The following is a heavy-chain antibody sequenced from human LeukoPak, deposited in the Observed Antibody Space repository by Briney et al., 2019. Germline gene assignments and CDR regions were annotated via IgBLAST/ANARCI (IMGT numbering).Heavy chain of an antibody. Sequence: SETLSLTCTVSGGSISSSSYYWGWIRQPPGKGLEWIGSIYYSGSTYYNPSLKSRVTISVDTSKNQFSLKLSSVTAADTAVYYCARQYSSSWYYFDYWGQGTLVTVSS. D-gene: IGHD6-13*01. CDR1: GGSISSSSYY. CDR2: IYYSGST. J-gene: IGHJ4*02. V-gene: IGHV4-39*01. CDR3: ARQYSSSWYYFDY.